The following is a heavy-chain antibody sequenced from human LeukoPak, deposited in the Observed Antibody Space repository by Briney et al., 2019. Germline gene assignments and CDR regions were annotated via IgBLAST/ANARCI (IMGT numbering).Heavy chain of an antibody. V-gene: IGHV4-30-2*01. D-gene: IGHD6-13*01. CDR3: ARGRRPADVQQLSGYYFDY. Sequence: SQTLSLTCAVSGSSISSGGYSWNWIRQPPGKGLEWIGYIYHGGNTYYNPSLESRVTISVDRSKNQFSLKLSSVTAADTAVYYCARGRRPADVQQLSGYYFDYWGQGTLVTVSS. J-gene: IGHJ4*02. CDR1: GSSISSGGYS. CDR2: IYHGGNT.